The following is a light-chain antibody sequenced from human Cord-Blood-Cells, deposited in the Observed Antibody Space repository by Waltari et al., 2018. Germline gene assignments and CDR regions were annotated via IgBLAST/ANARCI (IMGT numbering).Light chain of an antibody. J-gene: IGKJ2*01. V-gene: IGKV3-20*01. CDR2: GAS. Sequence: TQSPGTLSLSPGERATLSCRASQSVSSSYLAWYQQKPGQAPRLLIYGASSRATGNPDRFSGSGSGTDFTLTISRLEPEDFAVYYCQQYGSSRTFGQGTKLEIK. CDR1: QSVSSSY. CDR3: QQYGSSRT.